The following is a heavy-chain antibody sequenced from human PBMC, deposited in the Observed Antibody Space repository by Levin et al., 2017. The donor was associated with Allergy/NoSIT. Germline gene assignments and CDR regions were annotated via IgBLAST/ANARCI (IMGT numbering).Heavy chain of an antibody. D-gene: IGHD1-1*01. CDR2: ISSGGGST. CDR3: ATTRGQREGGYFDH. CDR1: GVTVSNCA. J-gene: IGHJ4*02. Sequence: PSETLSLTCAASGVTVSNCAMSWVRQAPGKGLEWVSAISSGGGSTYYADSVKGRFAISRDNSKNTLYLQMNSLRAEDTAVYYCATTRGQREGGYFDHWGQGTLITVSS. V-gene: IGHV3-23*01.